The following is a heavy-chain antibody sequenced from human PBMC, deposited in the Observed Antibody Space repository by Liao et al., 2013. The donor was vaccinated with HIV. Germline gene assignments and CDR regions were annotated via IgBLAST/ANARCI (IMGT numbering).Heavy chain of an antibody. D-gene: IGHD4-11*01. J-gene: IGHJ3*02. Sequence: QVQLQESGPGLVKPSETLSLTCTVSGGSISSYYWSWIRQPPGKGLEWIGYIYYSGSTNYNPSLKSRVTISVDTSKNQFSLRLSSVTTADTAVYYCAITVTTSRFAFDIWGQGTMVTVSS. V-gene: IGHV4-59*12. CDR3: AITVTTSRFAFDI. CDR1: GGSISSYY. CDR2: IYYSGST.